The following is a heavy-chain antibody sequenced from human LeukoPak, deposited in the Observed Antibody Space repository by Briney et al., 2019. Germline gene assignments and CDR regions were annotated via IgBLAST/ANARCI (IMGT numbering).Heavy chain of an antibody. CDR1: GGTFSSYA. D-gene: IGHD5-18*01. CDR2: IIPIFGTA. V-gene: IGHV1-69*13. J-gene: IGHJ4*02. CDR3: ARGRDTAMGNFDY. Sequence: ASVKVSCKASGGTFSSYAISWVRQAPGHGLEWMGGIIPIFGTANYAQKFQGRVTITADESTSTAYMELSSLRSEDTAVYYCARGRDTAMGNFDYWGQGTLVTVSS.